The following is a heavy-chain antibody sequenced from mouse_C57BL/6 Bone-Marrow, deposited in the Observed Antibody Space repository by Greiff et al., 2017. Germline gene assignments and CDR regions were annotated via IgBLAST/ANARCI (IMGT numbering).Heavy chain of an antibody. Sequence: EVQGVESGGDLVKPGGSLTLSCAASGFTFSSYGMSWVRQTPDKRLEWVATISSGGSYTYYPDSVKGRFTISRDNAKNTLYLQMSSLKAEDTAMYDCASNYYGSSYDYWGQGTTLTVSS. V-gene: IGHV5-6*01. D-gene: IGHD1-1*01. CDR1: GFTFSSYG. CDR2: ISSGGSYT. CDR3: ASNYYGSSYDY. J-gene: IGHJ2*01.